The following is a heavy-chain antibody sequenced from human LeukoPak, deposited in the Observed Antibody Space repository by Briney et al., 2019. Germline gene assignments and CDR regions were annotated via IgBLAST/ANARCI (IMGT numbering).Heavy chain of an antibody. Sequence: PSETLSLTCAVSGGSISSSNRWSWVRQPPGKGLEWIGEIYHSGSTNYNPSLKSRVTISVDKSKNQFSLKLSSVTAADTAVYYCARHWLLWFGESTWFDYWGQGTLVTVSS. V-gene: IGHV4-4*02. CDR1: GGSISSSNR. J-gene: IGHJ4*02. CDR2: IYHSGST. CDR3: ARHWLLWFGESTWFDY. D-gene: IGHD3-10*01.